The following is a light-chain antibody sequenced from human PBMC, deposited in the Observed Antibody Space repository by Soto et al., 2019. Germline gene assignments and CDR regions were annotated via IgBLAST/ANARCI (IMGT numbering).Light chain of an antibody. J-gene: IGKJ1*01. CDR3: QQYGSSQT. CDR2: GAS. CDR1: QSVSRSY. V-gene: IGKV3-20*01. Sequence: EIVLTQSPGTLSLSPGERGTLSCRARQSVSRSYLAWYQQKPGQAPRLLIYGASSRATGIPDRFSGSGSGTDFTLTISRLEPEDFAVYYCQQYGSSQTFGQGTKVEIK.